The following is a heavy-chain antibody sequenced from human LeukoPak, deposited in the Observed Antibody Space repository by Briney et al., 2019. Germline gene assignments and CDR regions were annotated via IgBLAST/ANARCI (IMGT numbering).Heavy chain of an antibody. CDR3: AREQSGSYSYSWVNNWFDP. CDR2: IWYDGSNK. V-gene: IGHV3-33*01. CDR1: GFTFSSYG. D-gene: IGHD1-26*01. J-gene: IGHJ5*02. Sequence: GGSLRLSCAASGFTFSSYGMHWVRQAPGKGLEWVAVIWYDGSNKYYADSVKGRFTISRDNSKNTLYLQMNSLRAEDTAVYYCAREQSGSYSYSWVNNWFDPWGQGTLVTVSS.